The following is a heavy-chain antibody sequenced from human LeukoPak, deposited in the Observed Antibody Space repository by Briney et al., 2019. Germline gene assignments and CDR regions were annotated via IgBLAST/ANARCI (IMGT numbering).Heavy chain of an antibody. V-gene: IGHV3-30*02. Sequence: GGSLILSCAASGFTFSSYGMHWVRQAPGKGLEWVAFIRYDGSNKYYADSVKGRFTISRDNSKNTLYLQMNSLRAEDTAVYYCALPYEKVVVITEGAFDIWGQGTMVTVSS. D-gene: IGHD3-22*01. CDR2: IRYDGSNK. CDR1: GFTFSSYG. J-gene: IGHJ3*02. CDR3: ALPYEKVVVITEGAFDI.